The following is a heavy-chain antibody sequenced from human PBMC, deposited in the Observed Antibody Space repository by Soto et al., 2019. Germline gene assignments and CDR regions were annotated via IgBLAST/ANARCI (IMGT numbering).Heavy chain of an antibody. J-gene: IGHJ4*02. CDR1: GGSISSYY. Sequence: SETLSLTCTVSGGSISSYYWSWIRQPPGKGLEWIGYIYYSGSTNYNPSLKSRVTISVDTSKNQFSLKLSSVTAADTAVYYCARIDGGNSGVDHWGQGTLVTVSS. CDR3: ARIDGGNSGVDH. CDR2: IYYSGST. D-gene: IGHD2-21*02. V-gene: IGHV4-59*01.